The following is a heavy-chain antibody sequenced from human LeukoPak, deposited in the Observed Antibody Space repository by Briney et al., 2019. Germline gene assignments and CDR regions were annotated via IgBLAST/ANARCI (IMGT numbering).Heavy chain of an antibody. CDR2: FYHSGST. Sequence: SQTLSLTCAVSGGSISSGGYSWSWIRQPPGKGLEWIGYFYHSGSTYYNPSLKSRVIISVDRSKNQFSLKLSSVAAADTAVYYRARSIVLLPAAIGWFDPWGQGTLVTVSS. D-gene: IGHD2-2*01. CDR1: GGSISSGGYS. CDR3: ARSIVLLPAAIGWFDP. V-gene: IGHV4-30-2*01. J-gene: IGHJ5*02.